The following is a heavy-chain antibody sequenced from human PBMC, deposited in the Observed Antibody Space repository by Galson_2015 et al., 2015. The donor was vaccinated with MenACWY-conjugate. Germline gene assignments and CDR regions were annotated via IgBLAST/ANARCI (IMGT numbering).Heavy chain of an antibody. CDR2: INGDSSTT. V-gene: IGHV3-48*02. CDR3: ARGLNSGSWYEFWG. Sequence: SLRLSCATSGFTFSDYHLNWVRQAPGKGLEWVSYINGDSSTTNYADSVKGRLTISRDNAKNSLYLQMDSLRDEDTAVYYCARGLNSGSWYEFWGWGQGTLVTVSS. D-gene: IGHD6-13*01. CDR1: GFTFSDYH. J-gene: IGHJ4*02.